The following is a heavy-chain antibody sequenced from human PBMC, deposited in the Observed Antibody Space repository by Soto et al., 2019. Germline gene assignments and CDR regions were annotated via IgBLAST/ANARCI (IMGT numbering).Heavy chain of an antibody. J-gene: IGHJ5*02. CDR3: ARYGRDVWNWFDP. CDR2: IYYSGST. Sequence: QVQLQESGPGLVKPSQTLSLTCTVSGGSISSGGYYWSWIRQHPGKGLEWIGYIYYSGSTYYNPSLKSRVXXSXDXXKHHFSLKLSSVTAADTAVYYCARYGRDVWNWFDPWGQGTLVTVSS. V-gene: IGHV4-31*03. D-gene: IGHD4-17*01. CDR1: GGSISSGGYY.